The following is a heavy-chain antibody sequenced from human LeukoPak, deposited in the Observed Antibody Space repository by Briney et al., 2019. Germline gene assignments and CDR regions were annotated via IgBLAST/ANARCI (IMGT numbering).Heavy chain of an antibody. CDR3: ARVIVGAPAYYYYYYYLDV. CDR2: ISSSGSTI. CDR1: GFTFSDYY. D-gene: IGHD1-26*01. Sequence: GGSLRLSCAASGFTFSDYYMSWIRQAPGKGLEWVSYISSSGSTIYYADSVKGRFTISRDNAKNSLYLQMNSLRAEDTAVYYCARVIVGAPAYYYYYYYLDVWGKGTTVTVSS. V-gene: IGHV3-11*04. J-gene: IGHJ6*03.